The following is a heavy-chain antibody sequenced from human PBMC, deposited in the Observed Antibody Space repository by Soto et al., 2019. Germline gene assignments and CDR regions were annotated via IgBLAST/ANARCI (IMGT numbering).Heavy chain of an antibody. Sequence: EVQLVESGGGLVQPGGSLRLSCAASGFTFSSYWMSWVRQAPGKGLEWVANIKQDGSEKYYVDSVKGRFTISRDNAKNSLYLQMNSLRAEDTAVYYCARTSPYYDFWSGYWKDYAYGMDVWGQGTTVTVSS. V-gene: IGHV3-7*01. CDR2: IKQDGSEK. J-gene: IGHJ6*02. D-gene: IGHD3-3*01. CDR3: ARTSPYYDFWSGYWKDYAYGMDV. CDR1: GFTFSSYW.